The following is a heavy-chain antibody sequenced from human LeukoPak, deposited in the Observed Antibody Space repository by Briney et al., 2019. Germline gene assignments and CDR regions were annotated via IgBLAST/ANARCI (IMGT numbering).Heavy chain of an antibody. CDR3: ARGESDSHFVY. CDR1: DGSISTYY. J-gene: IGHJ4*02. CDR2: INYRGSP. Sequence: PSEALSLTCTVSDGSISTYYWSWIRQPPGKGLEWIGYINYRGSPNYNPSLKSRVTISVDTSKNQFSLKLSSVTAADTAVYYCARGESDSHFVYWGQGTLVTVSS. D-gene: IGHD2-21*02. V-gene: IGHV4-59*01.